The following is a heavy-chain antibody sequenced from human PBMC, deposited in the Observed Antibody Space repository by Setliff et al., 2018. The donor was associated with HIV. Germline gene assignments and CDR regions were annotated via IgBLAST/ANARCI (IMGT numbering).Heavy chain of an antibody. Sequence: PSETLSLTCAVYGGSFSGYYWTWIRQPPGKGLEWIGEITHSGSTNYNPSLETRVTISVDTSKNQFSLKLSSVTAADTAVYYCARSLLPSITVAGTIGYWGQGSLVTAPQ. CDR2: ITHSGST. V-gene: IGHV4-34*01. CDR3: ARSLLPSITVAGTIGY. CDR1: GGSFSGYY. D-gene: IGHD6-19*01. J-gene: IGHJ4*02.